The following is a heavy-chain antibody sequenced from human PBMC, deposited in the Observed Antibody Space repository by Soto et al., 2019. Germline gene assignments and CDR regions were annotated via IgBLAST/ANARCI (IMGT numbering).Heavy chain of an antibody. J-gene: IGHJ6*03. V-gene: IGHV4-30-4*01. Sequence: QVQLQESGPGLVKPSQTLSLTCTVSGGSISSGDYYWNWIRQPPGKGLEWIGYISNSGSTNYNPSLKSRETISVDTTKTHFSLKLSYVSAADTDVYYCAIDRNYYYMDVWGQGNTVTVSS. CDR2: ISNSGST. CDR3: AIDRNYYYMDV. CDR1: GGSISSGDYY.